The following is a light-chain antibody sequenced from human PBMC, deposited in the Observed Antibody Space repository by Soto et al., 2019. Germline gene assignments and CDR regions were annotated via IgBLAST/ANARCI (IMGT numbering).Light chain of an antibody. CDR2: KAS. CDR3: QQYNSYRT. V-gene: IGKV1-5*03. CDR1: QSVSSW. J-gene: IGKJ1*01. Sequence: DIQMTQSPSTLSASVGDRVTITCRASQSVSSWLAWYQQKPGKAPKLLIYKASSLESGVPSRFSGSGSGTEFTLTICSLQPDDFATYYCQQYNSYRTFGQGTKV.